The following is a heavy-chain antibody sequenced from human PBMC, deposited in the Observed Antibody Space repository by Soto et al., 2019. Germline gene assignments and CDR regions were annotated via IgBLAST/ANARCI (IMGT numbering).Heavy chain of an antibody. CDR1: GYTFINYF. CDR3: GREFSGGFWDY. J-gene: IGHJ4*02. Sequence: QVQLVQSGAEVMKPEASVKLSCKASGYTFINYFLHWVRQAPGQGLEWMGIINTSNGDTDYGQKFRGRITMTRDTSTHTVYMDLSSLGSEDTAIYYCGREFSGGFWDYWGQGTLLTVSS. V-gene: IGHV1-46*03. D-gene: IGHD3-16*01. CDR2: INTSNGDT.